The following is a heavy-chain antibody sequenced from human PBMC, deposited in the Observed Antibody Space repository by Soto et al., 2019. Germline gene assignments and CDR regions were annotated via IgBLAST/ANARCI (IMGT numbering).Heavy chain of an antibody. D-gene: IGHD3-10*01. CDR2: ISYDGSNK. J-gene: IGHJ4*02. CDR3: AKVQHLWFGELLFDY. CDR1: GFTFSSYG. V-gene: IGHV3-30*18. Sequence: QVQLVESGGGVVQPGRSLRLSCAASGFTFSSYGMHWVRQAPGKGLEWVAVISYDGSNKYYADYVKGRFTISRDNSKNTLYLQMNSLRAEDTAVYYCAKVQHLWFGELLFDYWGQGTLVTVSS.